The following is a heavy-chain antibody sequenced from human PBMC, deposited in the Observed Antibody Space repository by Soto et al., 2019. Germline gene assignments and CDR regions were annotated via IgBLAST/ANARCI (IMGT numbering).Heavy chain of an antibody. D-gene: IGHD2-21*02. CDR1: GGSISSYY. CDR2: IYYSGST. Sequence: SETLSLTCTVSGGSISSYYWSWIRQPPGKGLEWIGYIYYSGSTNYNPSLKSRCTISVDTSKNQLSLKLSSMTAADTAVYYCARSIGGDYYGNPPDYWGQGTLVTVSS. CDR3: ARSIGGDYYGNPPDY. J-gene: IGHJ4*02. V-gene: IGHV4-59*01.